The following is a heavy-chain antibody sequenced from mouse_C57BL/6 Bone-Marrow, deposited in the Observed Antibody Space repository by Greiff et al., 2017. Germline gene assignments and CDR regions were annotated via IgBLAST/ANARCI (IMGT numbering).Heavy chain of an antibody. J-gene: IGHJ4*01. CDR2: INYDGSST. Sequence: EVHLVESEGGLVQPGSSMKLSCTASGFTFSDYYMAWVRQVPEKGLEWVANINYDGSSTYYLDSLKSRFIISRDNAKNILYLQISNLKSEDTATYYCARDVGLLAMDYWGQGTSVTVSS. CDR3: ARDVGLLAMDY. V-gene: IGHV5-16*01. CDR1: GFTFSDYY.